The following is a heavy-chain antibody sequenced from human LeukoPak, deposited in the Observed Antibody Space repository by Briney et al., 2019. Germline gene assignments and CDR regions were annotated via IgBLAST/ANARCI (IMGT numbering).Heavy chain of an antibody. V-gene: IGHV1-69*10. CDR3: ARVYDRRSDDAFDI. D-gene: IGHD3-22*01. J-gene: IGHJ3*02. CDR2: FIPILGTA. Sequence: ASVKVSCKASGGTFSDYALNWVRQAPGQGLEWMGVFIPILGTANSTQKFQGRVTITADKSTSTAYMELSSLRSEDTAVYYCARVYDRRSDDAFDIWGQGTMVTVSS. CDR1: GGTFSDYA.